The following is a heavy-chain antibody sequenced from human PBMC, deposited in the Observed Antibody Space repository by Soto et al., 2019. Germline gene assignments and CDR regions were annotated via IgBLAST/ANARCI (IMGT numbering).Heavy chain of an antibody. CDR1: GGTFNTYA. CDR3: ARAVQLHTPAFVY. D-gene: IGHD2-2*01. V-gene: IGHV1-69*19. Sequence: QVQLVQSGAEMKKPGSSVKVSCQSSGGTFNTYAMNWERQAPGQGPEWMGVISPMFGAANYATKFQGRVTILADESTCTSYTQLRSLTLEATVLYFCARAVQLHTPAFVYWGQGTVVTVPS. J-gene: IGHJ4*02. CDR2: ISPMFGAA.